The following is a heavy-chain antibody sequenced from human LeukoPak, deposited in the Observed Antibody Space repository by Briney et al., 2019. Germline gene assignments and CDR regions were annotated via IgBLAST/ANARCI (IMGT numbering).Heavy chain of an antibody. D-gene: IGHD3-3*01. J-gene: IGHJ4*02. V-gene: IGHV3-23*01. CDR2: ISGSGGST. CDR3: ANDFPLFGRFDY. Sequence: GGSLRLSCAASGFTFSDYYMSWVRQAPGKGLEWVSAISGSGGSTYYADSVKGRFTISRDNSKNTLYLQMNSLRAEDTAVYYCANDFPLFGRFDYWGRGTLVTVSS. CDR1: GFTFSDYY.